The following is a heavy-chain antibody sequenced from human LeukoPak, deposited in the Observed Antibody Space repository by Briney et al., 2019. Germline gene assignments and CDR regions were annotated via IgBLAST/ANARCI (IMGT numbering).Heavy chain of an antibody. CDR1: GGSFSGYY. J-gene: IGHJ3*02. V-gene: IGHV4-34*01. CDR2: INHSGST. CDR3: ARPKAAMAPGGAFDI. D-gene: IGHD5-18*01. Sequence: PSETLSLTCAVYGGSFSGYYWSWIRQPPGKGLEWIGEINHSGSTNYNPSLKSRVTISVDTSKNQSSLKLSSVTAADTAVYYCARPKAAMAPGGAFDIWGQGTMVTVSS.